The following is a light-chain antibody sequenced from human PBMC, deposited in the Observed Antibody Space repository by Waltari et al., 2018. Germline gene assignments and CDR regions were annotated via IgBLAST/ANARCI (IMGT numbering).Light chain of an antibody. Sequence: IVMTQSPATLSVSPGEGATLPCRVSQSVSSNLAWYQQKPGQAPRLLIYRASTRATGLPVRFSGSGSGTEFTLTISSLQSEDFAVYYCQQYNNWPPLFGQGTKVEIK. CDR3: QQYNNWPPL. CDR1: QSVSSN. CDR2: RAS. J-gene: IGKJ1*01. V-gene: IGKV3-15*01.